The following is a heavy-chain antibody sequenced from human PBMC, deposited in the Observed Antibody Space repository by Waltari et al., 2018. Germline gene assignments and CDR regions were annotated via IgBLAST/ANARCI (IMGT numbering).Heavy chain of an antibody. D-gene: IGHD3-3*01. CDR1: GDSINNYY. CDR2: IAYNGRT. J-gene: IGHJ4*02. Sequence: QVQLQESGPGLVKPSETLSLTCAVSGDSINNYYWAWIRQPPGKELEWIGYIAYNGRTNYNPSLRSRVTISVDTSKTRFSLKLSSVTAVDTAVYYCARSYDFWSGYPLDYWGQGTLVTVSS. V-gene: IGHV4-59*01. CDR3: ARSYDFWSGYPLDY.